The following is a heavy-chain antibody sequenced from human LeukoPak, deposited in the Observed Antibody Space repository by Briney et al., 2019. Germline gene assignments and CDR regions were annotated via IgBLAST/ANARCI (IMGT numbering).Heavy chain of an antibody. Sequence: SETLSLTCTVSGGSISSYYWSLIRQPPGRGLEWIGYIYYSGSTNYNPSLKSRVTISVDTSKNQFSLKLSSVTAADTAVYFCARRADGYNYFFDYWGQGTLVTVSS. J-gene: IGHJ4*02. V-gene: IGHV4-59*01. CDR1: GGSISSYY. CDR3: ARRADGYNYFFDY. D-gene: IGHD5-24*01. CDR2: IYYSGST.